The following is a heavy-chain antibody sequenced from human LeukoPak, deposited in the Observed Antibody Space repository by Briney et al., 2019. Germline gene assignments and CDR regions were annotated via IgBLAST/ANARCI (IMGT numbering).Heavy chain of an antibody. CDR3: ARDLGGYCSSTSCYRAAVY. Sequence: GASVKVSCKASGYTFTSYGISWERQAPGQGLEWMGWISAYNGNTNYAQKLQGRVTMTTDTSTSTAYMELRSLRSDDTAVYYCARDLGGYCSSTSCYRAAVYWGQGTLVTVSS. CDR2: ISAYNGNT. V-gene: IGHV1-18*01. J-gene: IGHJ4*02. D-gene: IGHD2-2*02. CDR1: GYTFTSYG.